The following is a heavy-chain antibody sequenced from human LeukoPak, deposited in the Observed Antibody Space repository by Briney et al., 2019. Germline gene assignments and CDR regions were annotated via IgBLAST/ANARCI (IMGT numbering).Heavy chain of an antibody. J-gene: IGHJ5*02. CDR2: ISSSGSNI. V-gene: IGHV3-11*04. CDR3: ARASGSTRVVWFDP. D-gene: IGHD5/OR15-5a*01. CDR1: GFTLSDYY. Sequence: GGSLRLSCAASGFTLSDYYMSWIRQAPGKGLEWISHISSSGSNIYYADSVKGRFTISRDNAKNSLYLQMNSLRADDTAVYYCARASGSTRVVWFDPWGQGTLVTVSS.